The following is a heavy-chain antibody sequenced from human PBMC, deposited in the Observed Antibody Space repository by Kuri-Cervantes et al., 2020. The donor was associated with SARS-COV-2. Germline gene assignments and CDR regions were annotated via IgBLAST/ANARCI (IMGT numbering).Heavy chain of an antibody. V-gene: IGHV3-48*01. D-gene: IGHD3-22*01. CDR3: AKWFYQVAWFDP. CDR1: GFTLNDYG. CDR2: ISNTAGTI. Sequence: GESLKISCLASGFTLNDYGMNWVRLAPGRGLEWVSYISNTAGTIYYADSVKGRFTISRDNSKNTLYLQMNSLRAEDTAVYYCAKWFYQVAWFDPWGQGTLVTVSS. J-gene: IGHJ5*02.